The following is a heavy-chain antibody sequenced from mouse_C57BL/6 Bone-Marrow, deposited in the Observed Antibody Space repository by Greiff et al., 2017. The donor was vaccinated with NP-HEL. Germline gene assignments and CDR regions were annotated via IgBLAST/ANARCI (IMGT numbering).Heavy chain of an antibody. CDR1: GYTFTDYY. J-gene: IGHJ1*03. Sequence: EVQLQQSGPELVKPGASVKISCKASGYTFTDYYMNWVKQSHGKSLEWIGDINPNNGGTSYNQKFKGKATLTVDKSSSTAYMELRSLTSEDSAVYYCANYYGSGYFDVWGTGTTVTVSS. CDR2: INPNNGGT. V-gene: IGHV1-26*01. CDR3: ANYYGSGYFDV. D-gene: IGHD1-1*01.